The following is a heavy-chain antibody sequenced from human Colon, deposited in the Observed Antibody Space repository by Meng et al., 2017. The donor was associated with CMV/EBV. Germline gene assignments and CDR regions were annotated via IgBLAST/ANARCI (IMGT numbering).Heavy chain of an antibody. CDR2: IYSGGTT. V-gene: IGHV3-53*01. CDR1: DFSVSSNY. J-gene: IGHJ4*02. Sequence: GGSLRLSCAASDFSVSSNYMSWVRQAPGKGLEWVSVIYSGGTTHYADSVKGRFTISRDNSKNTLYLQMNSLRAEDTAVYYCARLPGSGKDYWGQGTLVTVSS. CDR3: ARLPGSGKDY. D-gene: IGHD3-10*01.